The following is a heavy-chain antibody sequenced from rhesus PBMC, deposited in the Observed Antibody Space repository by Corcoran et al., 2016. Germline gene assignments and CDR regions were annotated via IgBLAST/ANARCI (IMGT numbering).Heavy chain of an antibody. J-gene: IGHJ4*01. CDR3: ASIAGTTGFVVFDY. CDR1: GGSISDDYY. Sequence: QVQLQESGPGLVKPSETLSLTCAVSGGSISDDYYWSWIRQPPGKGLEWIGYIYGSGGGTNYNPSLKNRVTISRDTSKNQFSLKLSSVTAADTAVYYCASIAGTTGFVVFDYWGQGVLVTVSS. D-gene: IGHD1-20*01. CDR2: IYGSGGGT. V-gene: IGHV4-106*01.